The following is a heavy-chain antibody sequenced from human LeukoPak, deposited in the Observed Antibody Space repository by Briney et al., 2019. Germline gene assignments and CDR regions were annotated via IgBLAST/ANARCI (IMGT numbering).Heavy chain of an antibody. CDR2: ISSSGSTI. V-gene: IGHV3-11*04. D-gene: IGHD3-3*01. CDR1: GFTFSDYY. Sequence: TGGSLRLSCAASGFTFSDYYMSWIRQAPGKGLEWVSYISSSGSTIYYADSVKGRFTISRDNAKNSLYLQMNSLRAEGTAVYYCARDLAYYDFWSGYYTGPSDYWGQGTLVTVSS. J-gene: IGHJ4*02. CDR3: ARDLAYYDFWSGYYTGPSDY.